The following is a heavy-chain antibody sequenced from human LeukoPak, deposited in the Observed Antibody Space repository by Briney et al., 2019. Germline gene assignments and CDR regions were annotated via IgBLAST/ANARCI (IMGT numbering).Heavy chain of an antibody. J-gene: IGHJ5*02. D-gene: IGHD2-15*01. Sequence: ASVKVSCKASGYIFTGYYIHWVRQAPGQGLEWMGWINPNTGGTNYAQKFQGRVTMTRDTSISTAYMELSRLRSDDTAVYYCARDRSNIVVVVAGDWFDPWGQGTLVTVSS. CDR1: GYIFTGYY. CDR3: ARDRSNIVVVVAGDWFDP. V-gene: IGHV1-2*02. CDR2: INPNTGGT.